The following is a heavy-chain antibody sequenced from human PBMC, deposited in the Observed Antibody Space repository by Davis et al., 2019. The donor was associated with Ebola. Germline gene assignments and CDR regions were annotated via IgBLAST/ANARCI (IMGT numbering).Heavy chain of an antibody. J-gene: IGHJ3*02. CDR3: AASVELPDQFDALDI. CDR2: INPNSGGT. V-gene: IGHV1-2*06. D-gene: IGHD1-26*01. Sequence: AASVKVSCKASGYTFTGYYMHWVRQAPGQGLEWMGRINPNSGGTNYAQKFQGRVTMTWDTSISTAYMELSGLRSDDTAVYYCAASVELPDQFDALDIWGQGTMVTVSS. CDR1: GYTFTGYY.